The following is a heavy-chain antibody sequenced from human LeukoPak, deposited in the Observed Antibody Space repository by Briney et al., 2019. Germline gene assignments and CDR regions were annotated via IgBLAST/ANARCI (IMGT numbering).Heavy chain of an antibody. CDR3: ARDAGNGYNYLAY. J-gene: IGHJ4*02. CDR1: GGSISYYY. CDR2: IYYSGST. V-gene: IGHV4-59*06. D-gene: IGHD5-24*01. Sequence: PSETLSLTCTVSGGSISYYYWSWIRQPPGKGLEWIGYIYYSGSTYYNPSLKSRVTISVDTSKNQFSLKLSSVTAADTAVYYCARDAGNGYNYLAYWGQGTLVTVSS.